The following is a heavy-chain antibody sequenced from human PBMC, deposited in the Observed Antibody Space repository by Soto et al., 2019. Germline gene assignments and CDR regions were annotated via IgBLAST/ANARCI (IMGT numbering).Heavy chain of an antibody. J-gene: IGHJ6*02. D-gene: IGHD3-16*01. V-gene: IGHV4-31*03. CDR2: IYYSGST. CDR3: ASNLGAVAAYGMDV. CDR1: GGSISSGGYY. Sequence: SETLSLTCTVSGGSISSGGYYWSWIRQHPGKGLEWIGYIYYSGSTYYNPSLKSRVTISVDTSKNQFSLKLSSVTAADAAVYYCASNLGAVAAYGMDVWGQGTTVTVSS.